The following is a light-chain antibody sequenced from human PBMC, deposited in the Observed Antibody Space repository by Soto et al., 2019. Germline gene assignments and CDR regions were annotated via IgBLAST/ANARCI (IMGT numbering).Light chain of an antibody. CDR3: QQYNNWPPIT. CDR1: QSVSSN. J-gene: IGKJ3*01. CDR2: GAS. Sequence: EIVMTQSPATLSVSPGERATLSCRASQSVSSNLAWYQQKPGQAPRLLIYGASTRATGIPARFSGSVSETELTLTISSLQSEEFAVYYCQQYNNWPPITFGPGTKVDIK. V-gene: IGKV3-15*01.